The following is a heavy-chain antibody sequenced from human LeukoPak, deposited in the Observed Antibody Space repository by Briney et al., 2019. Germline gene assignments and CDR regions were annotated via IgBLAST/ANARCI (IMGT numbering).Heavy chain of an antibody. D-gene: IGHD5-18*01. J-gene: IGHJ4*02. CDR2: ISSSSSYI. CDR3: ARGGYSYGEAYFDY. CDR1: GFTFSSYS. Sequence: PGGSLRLSCAASGFTFSSYSMNWVRQAPGKGLEWVSSISSSSSYIYYADSVKGRFTISRDNAKNSLYLQMNSLRVEDTAVYYCARGGYSYGEAYFDYWGQGTLVTVSS. V-gene: IGHV3-21*04.